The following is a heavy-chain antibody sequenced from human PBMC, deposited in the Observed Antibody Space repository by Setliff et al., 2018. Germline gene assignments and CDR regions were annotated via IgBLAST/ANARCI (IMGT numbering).Heavy chain of an antibody. CDR2: LSDDGTNE. J-gene: IGHJ2*01. V-gene: IGHV3-30*18. CDR3: AKDASDYYWYFNV. D-gene: IGHD4-17*01. CDR1: GFTVSSFS. Sequence: GGSLRLSCAASGFTVSSFSMHWVRQAPVKGLDWVAALSDDGTNEFYADSVKGRFTVFRDSSNNTLYLQMNSLRREDTAVYYCAKDASDYYWYFNVWGRGTLVTVSS.